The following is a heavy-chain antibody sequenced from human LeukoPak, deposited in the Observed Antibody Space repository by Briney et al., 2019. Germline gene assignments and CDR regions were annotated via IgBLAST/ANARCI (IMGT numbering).Heavy chain of an antibody. D-gene: IGHD3-22*01. CDR3: ARSQDGDSSGYYYL. V-gene: IGHV4-38-2*02. J-gene: IGHJ5*02. CDR2: INHSGST. Sequence: PSETLSLTCTVSGYSISSGYYWSWIRQPPGKGLEWIGEINHSGSTNYNPSLKSRVTISVDTSKNQFSLKLSSVTAADTAVYYCARSQDGDSSGYYYLWGQGTLVTVSS. CDR1: GYSISSGYY.